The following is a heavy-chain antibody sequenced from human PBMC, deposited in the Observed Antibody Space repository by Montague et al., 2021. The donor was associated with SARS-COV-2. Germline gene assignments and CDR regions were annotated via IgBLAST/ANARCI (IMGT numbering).Heavy chain of an antibody. Sequence: SETLSLTCTVSGDSISSFYWNWIRQPAGKGLEWIGRIYASGGTNYNPSLKIRVTMSVDTSKNQFSLKLNSVTAADTAVSYCGRGVGAATPVLDYWGRGTLVTVSS. CDR1: GDSISSFY. CDR2: IYASGGT. V-gene: IGHV4-4*07. D-gene: IGHD2-15*01. J-gene: IGHJ4*02. CDR3: GRGVGAATPVLDY.